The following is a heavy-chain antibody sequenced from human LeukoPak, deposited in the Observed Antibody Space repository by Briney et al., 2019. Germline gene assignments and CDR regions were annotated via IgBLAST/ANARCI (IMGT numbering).Heavy chain of an antibody. CDR2: INPNSGGT. D-gene: IGHD3-22*01. Sequence: ASVKVSCKPSGYTFRNYGITWVRQAPGQGLEWMGWINPNSGGTNYAQKFQGRVTMTRDTSISTAYMELSRLRSDDTAVYYCARGANYYDSSGYDWFDPWGQGTLVTVSS. CDR3: ARGANYYDSSGYDWFDP. CDR1: GYTFRNYG. V-gene: IGHV1-2*02. J-gene: IGHJ5*02.